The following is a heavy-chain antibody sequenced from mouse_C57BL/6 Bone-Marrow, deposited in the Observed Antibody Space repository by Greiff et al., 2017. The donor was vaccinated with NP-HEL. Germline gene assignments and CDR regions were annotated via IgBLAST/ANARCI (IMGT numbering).Heavy chain of an antibody. D-gene: IGHD2-1*01. CDR2: IWSDGST. V-gene: IGHV2-6-1*01. CDR1: GFSLTSYG. CDR3: ARQGGNYTYAMDY. Sequence: VKLMESGPGLVAPSQSLSITCTVSGFSLTSYGVHWVRQPPGKGLEWLVVIWSDGSTTYNSALKSRLSISKDNSKSQVFLKMNSLQTDDTAMYYCARQGGNYTYAMDYWGQGTSVTVSS. J-gene: IGHJ4*01.